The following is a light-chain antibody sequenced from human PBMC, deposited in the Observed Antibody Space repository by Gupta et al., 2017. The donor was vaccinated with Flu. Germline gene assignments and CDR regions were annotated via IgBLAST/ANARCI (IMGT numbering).Light chain of an antibody. CDR1: SSDVGGYNY. CDR2: DVS. CDR3: SSYTSSSTLVV. J-gene: IGLJ2*01. V-gene: IGLV2-14*04. Sequence: SSDVGGYNYVSWYQQHPGKAPKLTIYDVSNRPSGVSNRFSGSKSGSTASLTISGLQAEDEADYYCSSYTSSSTLVVFGGGTKLTVL.